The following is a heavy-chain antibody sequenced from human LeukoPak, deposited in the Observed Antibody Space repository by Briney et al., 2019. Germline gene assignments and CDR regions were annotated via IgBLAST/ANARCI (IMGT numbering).Heavy chain of an antibody. D-gene: IGHD5-24*01. V-gene: IGHV3-23*01. J-gene: IGHJ4*02. CDR3: AKDLGDGYNKYIFDY. CDR2: IGASGSGT. CDR1: GFTFSNYA. Sequence: GGSLRLSCAASGFTFSNYAMSWVRRAPGKGLEWVSAIGASGSGTYFADSVKGRFTISRDNSKNTLYLQMNSLRAEDTAVYYCAKDLGDGYNKYIFDYWGQGTLVTVSS.